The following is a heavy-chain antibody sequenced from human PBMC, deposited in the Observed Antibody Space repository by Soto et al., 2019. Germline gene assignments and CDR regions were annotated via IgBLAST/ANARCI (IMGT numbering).Heavy chain of an antibody. D-gene: IGHD6-13*01. J-gene: IGHJ6*02. V-gene: IGHV1-3*01. CDR2: INAGNGNT. Sequence: ASVKVSCKASGYTFTSYAMHWVRQAPGQGLEWMGWINAGNGNTKFSQKFQGRVTITRDTSASTAYMELSSLRSEDTAVYYCASSNIAAAPYGMDVWGQGTTVTVSS. CDR3: ASSNIAAAPYGMDV. CDR1: GYTFTSYA.